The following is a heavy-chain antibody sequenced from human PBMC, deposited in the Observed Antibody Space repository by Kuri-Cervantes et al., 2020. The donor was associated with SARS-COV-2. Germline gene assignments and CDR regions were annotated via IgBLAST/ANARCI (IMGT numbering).Heavy chain of an antibody. J-gene: IGHJ3*02. CDR3: ANSQAVGAVDPFDI. Sequence: ASVKVSCKASGYTFTGYYTHWVRQAPGQGLEWMGWINPNSGGTNYAQKFQGRVTITADESTSTAYMELSSLRSEDTAVYYCANSQAVGAVDPFDIWGQGTTVTVSS. D-gene: IGHD1-26*01. CDR2: INPNSGGT. CDR1: GYTFTGYY. V-gene: IGHV1-2*02.